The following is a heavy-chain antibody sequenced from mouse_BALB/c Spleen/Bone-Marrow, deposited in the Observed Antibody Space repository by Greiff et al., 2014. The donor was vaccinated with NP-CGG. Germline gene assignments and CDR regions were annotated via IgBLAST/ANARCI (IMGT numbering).Heavy chain of an antibody. J-gene: IGHJ4*01. V-gene: IGHV14-3*02. CDR3: ARWLLPYGLDY. CDR2: IDPANGNT. D-gene: IGHD2-3*01. CDR1: GFNIKDTY. Sequence: VQLQQSGAELVKPGASVKLSCTASGFNIKDTYMHWVKQRPEQGLEWIGRIDPANGNTKYDPKFQGKATITADTSSNTAYLQXXXXXSEDTAVYYCARWLLPYGLDYWGQGTSVTVSS.